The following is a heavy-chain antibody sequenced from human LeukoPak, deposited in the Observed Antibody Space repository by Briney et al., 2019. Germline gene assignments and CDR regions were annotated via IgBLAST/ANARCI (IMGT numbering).Heavy chain of an antibody. Sequence: ASVKVSCKASGYTCTNYYMHWVRQAPGQGLEWMGIINPSSGSTSYAQKFQGRVTMTRDTSTSTVYLELSRLRSEDTAVYFCARVVPRYYDTSGANWFDPWGQGTLVTVSS. CDR3: ARVVPRYYDTSGANWFDP. D-gene: IGHD3-22*01. V-gene: IGHV1-46*01. CDR2: INPSSGST. J-gene: IGHJ5*02. CDR1: GYTCTNYY.